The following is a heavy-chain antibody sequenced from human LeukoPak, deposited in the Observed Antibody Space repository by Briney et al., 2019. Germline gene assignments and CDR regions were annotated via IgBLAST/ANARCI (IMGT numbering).Heavy chain of an antibody. J-gene: IGHJ3*02. V-gene: IGHV3-53*01. CDR3: ARGGRYYDSSGYYHDAFDI. CDR2: XXXGGRT. Sequence: YXXXVRQAPGXXLEWVXXXXXGGRTIYANSVKAPFTITRDNSKNTLYLQMNSLTAEDTAVYYCARGGRYYDSSGYYHDAFDIWGQGTMVTVSS. CDR1: Y. D-gene: IGHD3-22*01.